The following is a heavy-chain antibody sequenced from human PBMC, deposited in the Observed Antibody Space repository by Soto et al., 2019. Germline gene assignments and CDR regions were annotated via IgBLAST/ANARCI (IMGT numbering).Heavy chain of an antibody. Sequence: GGSLRLSCAASGFTFSSYAMHWVRQAPGKGLEWVAVISYDGSNKYYADSVKGRFTISRDNSKNTLYLQMNSLRAEDTAVYYCARGGGRLGAFDIWGQGTMVTVSS. CDR1: GFTFSSYA. CDR3: ARGGGRLGAFDI. CDR2: ISYDGSNK. D-gene: IGHD3-16*01. J-gene: IGHJ3*02. V-gene: IGHV3-30-3*01.